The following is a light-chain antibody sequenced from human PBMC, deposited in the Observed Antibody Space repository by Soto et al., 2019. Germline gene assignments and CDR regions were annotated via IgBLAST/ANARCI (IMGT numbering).Light chain of an antibody. CDR1: RSISRY. CDR2: DAS. CDR3: QQYKSYSMYT. J-gene: IGKJ2*01. Sequence: EIQMTQSLSSLSASVGDRVTMTCRSSRSISRYLSWYQQKPGKAHNLLIYDASSLESGVPSRFSGSGCGTEFTLTISSLQPDDFATYYGQQYKSYSMYTFGQRTKVDI. V-gene: IGKV1-5*01.